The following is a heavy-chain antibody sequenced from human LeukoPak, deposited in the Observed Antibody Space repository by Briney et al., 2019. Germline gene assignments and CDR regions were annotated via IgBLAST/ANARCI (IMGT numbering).Heavy chain of an antibody. CDR1: GFTFSSYA. D-gene: IGHD1-1*01. CDR3: AKDPPTSGTTFDY. CDR2: IGCGGIDT. V-gene: IGHV3-23*01. J-gene: IGHJ4*02. Sequence: PGGSLRLSCAASGFTFSSYAMSWVRQTPRKGLQWVSTIGCGGIDTYYADFVKGRFTISRDNSKNTLYLQMNSLRVEDTAVYYCAKDPPTSGTTFDYWGRGTLVTVSS.